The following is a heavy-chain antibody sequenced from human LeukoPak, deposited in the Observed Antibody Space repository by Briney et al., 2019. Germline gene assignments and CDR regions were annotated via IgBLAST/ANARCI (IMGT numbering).Heavy chain of an antibody. CDR2: ISYDGSNK. CDR3: ARLYYDFWMGY. J-gene: IGHJ4*02. Sequence: GGSLRLSCAASGFTFSSYAMHWVRQAPGKGLEWVAVISYDGSNKYYADSVKGRFTISRDNSKNTLYLQMNSLRAEDTAVYYCARLYYDFWMGYWGQGTLVTVSS. V-gene: IGHV3-30-3*01. CDR1: GFTFSSYA. D-gene: IGHD3-3*01.